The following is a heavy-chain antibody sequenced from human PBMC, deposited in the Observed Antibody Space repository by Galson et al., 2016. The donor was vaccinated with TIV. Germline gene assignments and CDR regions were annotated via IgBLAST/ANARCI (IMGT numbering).Heavy chain of an antibody. J-gene: IGHJ4*02. CDR2: INTNGQTT. CDR1: DFTFNSYV. D-gene: IGHD3/OR15-3a*01. Sequence: SLRLSCAASDFTFNSYVMHWVRQAPGKGLEYVSGINTNGQTTYYSNSVRGRFTISRDNSKNTIYLQMGRLSAEDVGVDYCASEGLARKTWLDYWGQGALVTVSS. CDR3: ASEGLARKTWLDY. V-gene: IGHV3-64*01.